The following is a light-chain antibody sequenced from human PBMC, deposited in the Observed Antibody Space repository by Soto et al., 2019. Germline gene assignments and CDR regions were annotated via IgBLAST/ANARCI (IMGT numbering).Light chain of an antibody. CDR1: SSNIGSNT. Sequence: QSLLTQPPSASGTPGQRVTISCSGSSSNIGSNTVSWYQQLPGTAPKLLIYSNNQRPSGVPDRFSGSKSGTSASLAISGLQSEDEADYYCAAWDDSPNGYVFGTGTKVTVL. CDR3: AAWDDSPNGYV. J-gene: IGLJ1*01. V-gene: IGLV1-44*01. CDR2: SNN.